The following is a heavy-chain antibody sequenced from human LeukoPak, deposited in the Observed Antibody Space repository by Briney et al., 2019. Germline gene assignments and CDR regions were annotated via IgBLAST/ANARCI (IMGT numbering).Heavy chain of an antibody. V-gene: IGHV3-30*01. J-gene: IGHJ4*02. Sequence: PGRSLRLTCAASGFTFSNYAMHWVRQAPGKGLEWVAVISYDGRNKYHSDSVEGRFTISRDNSKNTLYLQMNSLRAEDTAVYYCARAMVRGAPVGGLVYGYWGQGTLVTVSS. CDR2: ISYDGRNK. D-gene: IGHD3-10*01. CDR1: GFTFSNYA. CDR3: ARAMVRGAPVGGLVYGY.